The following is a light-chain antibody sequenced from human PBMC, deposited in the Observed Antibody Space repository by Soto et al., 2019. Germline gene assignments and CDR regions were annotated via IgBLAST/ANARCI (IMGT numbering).Light chain of an antibody. Sequence: DIQMTQSPSTLSASVGDRVTITCRASQSIINWLGWYQQKPGKAPKLLIYKASSLESGVPSRFSGSGSGTDFTLTINRLQPDDFATYYCHQLNNYPITFGQGTRLEIK. CDR3: HQLNNYPIT. CDR1: QSIINW. V-gene: IGKV1-5*03. CDR2: KAS. J-gene: IGKJ5*01.